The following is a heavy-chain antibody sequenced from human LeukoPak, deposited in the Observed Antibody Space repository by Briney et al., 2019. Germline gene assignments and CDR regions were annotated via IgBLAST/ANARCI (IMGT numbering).Heavy chain of an antibody. CDR1: GYSFTSYW. CDR3: ARSSSSGYYSPDDY. V-gene: IGHV5-51*01. Sequence: PGESLKIFCKGSGYSFTSYWIGWGRPMPGKGLGWMGIIYPGDSDTRYSPSFQGQVTISADKSNSTAYLQRSSLKAEDTAMYYCARSSSSGYYSPDDYWGQGTLVTVSS. J-gene: IGHJ4*02. CDR2: IYPGDSDT. D-gene: IGHD3-22*01.